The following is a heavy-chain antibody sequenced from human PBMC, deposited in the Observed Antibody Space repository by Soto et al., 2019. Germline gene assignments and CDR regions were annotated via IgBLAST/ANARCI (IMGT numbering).Heavy chain of an antibody. J-gene: IGHJ4*02. CDR2: IYYSGST. V-gene: IGHV4-31*03. CDR1: GGSINNDGYY. D-gene: IGHD2-21*02. CDR3: ARVGWRGLLPNFDY. Sequence: QVQLQESGPGLVKPSQTLSLTCTVSGGSINNDGYYWSWIRQHPGKGLEWIGYIYYSGSTSYNPSLKSRLTISVDTSKNQFSLKLSSVTAADTAVYYCARVGWRGLLPNFDYWCQGTLVTVSS.